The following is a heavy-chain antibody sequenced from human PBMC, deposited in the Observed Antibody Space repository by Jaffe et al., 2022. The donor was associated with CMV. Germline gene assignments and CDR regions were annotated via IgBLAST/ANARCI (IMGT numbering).Heavy chain of an antibody. CDR3: ARGDTKSYGWAIYH. CDR1: GGPFSNSA. CDR2: IIPIFGKP. V-gene: IGHV1-69*01. D-gene: IGHD3-16*02. Sequence: QVQLLQSGAEVKKPGSSVKVSCRASGGPFSNSAITWVRQAPGLGLEWMGGIIPIFGKPDYAQKFQGRVTISANASTSTVYMELSSLRSDDTAVYYCARGDTKSYGWAIYHWGQGTLVTVSS. J-gene: IGHJ5*02.